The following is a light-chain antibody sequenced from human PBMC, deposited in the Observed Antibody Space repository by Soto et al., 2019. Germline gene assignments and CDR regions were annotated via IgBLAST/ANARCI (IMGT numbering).Light chain of an antibody. J-gene: IGLJ1*01. Sequence: QSVLTQPPSASGSPGHSVTISCTGTSSDVGGYNYVSWYQQHPGKAPKLMIYEVSKRPSGVPDRFSGSKSGNTASLTVSGLQAEDEADYYCTSYAGSNFYVFGTGTKVTV. V-gene: IGLV2-8*01. CDR3: TSYAGSNFYV. CDR1: SSDVGGYNY. CDR2: EVS.